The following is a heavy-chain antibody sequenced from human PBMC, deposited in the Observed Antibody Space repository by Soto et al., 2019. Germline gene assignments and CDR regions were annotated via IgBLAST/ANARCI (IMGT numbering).Heavy chain of an antibody. D-gene: IGHD7-27*01. CDR2: INPNSGGT. CDR3: ARPRNWGPDNWFDP. Sequence: GASVKVSCKASGYTFTGYYMHWVRQAPGQGLEWMGWINPNSGGTNYAQKFQGRVTMTRDTSISTAYMELSRLRSDDTAVYYCARPRNWGPDNWFDPWGQGTLVTVSS. V-gene: IGHV1-2*02. J-gene: IGHJ5*02. CDR1: GYTFTGYY.